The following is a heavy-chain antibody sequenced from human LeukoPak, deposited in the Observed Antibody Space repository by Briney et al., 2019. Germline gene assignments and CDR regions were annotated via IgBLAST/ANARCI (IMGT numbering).Heavy chain of an antibody. CDR3: ARGIAAAGPFDY. J-gene: IGHJ4*02. CDR1: GGSFSGYY. Sequence: SETLSLTCAVYGGSFSGYYWSWIRQPPGKGLEWIGEINHSGSTNYNPSLKSRVTISVDTSKNQFSLKLSSVTAADTAVYYCARGIAAAGPFDYWGQGTLVTVSS. V-gene: IGHV4-34*01. D-gene: IGHD6-13*01. CDR2: INHSGST.